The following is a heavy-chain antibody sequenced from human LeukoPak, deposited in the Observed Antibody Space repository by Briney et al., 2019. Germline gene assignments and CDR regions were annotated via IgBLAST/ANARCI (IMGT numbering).Heavy chain of an antibody. D-gene: IGHD2-2*01. J-gene: IGHJ5*02. CDR3: ARGYCSSTSCYPPHWFDP. CDR1: GFTFSSYS. V-gene: IGHV3-21*01. CDR2: ISSSSSYV. Sequence: PGGSLRLSCAASGFTFSSYSMNWVRQAPGKGLEWVSSISSSSSYVYYADSVKGRFTISRDNAKNSLYLQMNSLRAEDTAVYYCARGYCSSTSCYPPHWFDPWGQGTLVTVSS.